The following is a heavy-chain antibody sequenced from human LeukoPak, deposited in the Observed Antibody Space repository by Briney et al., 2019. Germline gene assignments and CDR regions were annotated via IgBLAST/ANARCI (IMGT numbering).Heavy chain of an antibody. CDR1: GFTFSSYS. Sequence: GGSLRLSCAASGFTFSSYSMNWVRQAPGKGLEWVSYISGSSSTIYYADSVKGRFTISRDNAKNSLYLQMNSLRAEDTAVYYCARSHCSGGSCYSGYYYYGMDVWGQGTTVTVSS. CDR3: ARSHCSGGSCYSGYYYYGMDV. D-gene: IGHD2-15*01. V-gene: IGHV3-48*01. J-gene: IGHJ6*02. CDR2: ISGSSSTI.